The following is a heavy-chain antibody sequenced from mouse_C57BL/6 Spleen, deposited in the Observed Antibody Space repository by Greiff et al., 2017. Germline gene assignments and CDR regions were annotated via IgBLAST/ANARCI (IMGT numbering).Heavy chain of an antibody. CDR1: GYTFTSYG. J-gene: IGHJ2*01. Sequence: VKLVESGAELARPGASVKLSCKASGYTFTSYGISWVKQRTGQGLEWIGEIYPRSGNTYYNEKFKGKATLTADKSSSTAYMELRSLTSEDSAVYFCARGGLRENYFDYWGQGTTLTVSS. D-gene: IGHD1-1*01. CDR3: ARGGLRENYFDY. CDR2: IYPRSGNT. V-gene: IGHV1-81*01.